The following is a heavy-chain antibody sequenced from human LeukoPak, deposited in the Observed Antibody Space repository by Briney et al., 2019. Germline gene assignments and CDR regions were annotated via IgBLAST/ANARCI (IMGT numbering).Heavy chain of an antibody. Sequence: GSLRLSCAASGFTFSNNWMTWVRQAPGKGLEWVASVKKDGSEKYYVDSVKGRFTISRDNSKNTLYLQMNSLRAEDTAVYYCARDGRSSSPGGAFDIWGQGTMVTVSS. J-gene: IGHJ3*02. D-gene: IGHD6-13*01. CDR1: GFTFSNNW. V-gene: IGHV3-7*01. CDR2: VKKDGSEK. CDR3: ARDGRSSSPGGAFDI.